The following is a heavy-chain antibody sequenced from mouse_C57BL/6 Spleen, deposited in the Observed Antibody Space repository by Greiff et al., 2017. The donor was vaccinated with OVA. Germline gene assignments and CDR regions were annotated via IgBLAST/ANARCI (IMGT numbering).Heavy chain of an antibody. D-gene: IGHD1-1*01. Sequence: EVPLQQSGAELVRPGSSVKMSCKTSGYTFPSYGINWVQQRPGQGLEWIGYIYIGNGYTEYNEKFKGKATLTSDTSSSTAYMQLSSLTSEDSAIYFCARSRNYYGSSYDFDYWGQGTTLTVSS. CDR1: GYTFPSYG. V-gene: IGHV1-58*01. J-gene: IGHJ2*01. CDR3: ARSRNYYGSSYDFDY. CDR2: IYIGNGYT.